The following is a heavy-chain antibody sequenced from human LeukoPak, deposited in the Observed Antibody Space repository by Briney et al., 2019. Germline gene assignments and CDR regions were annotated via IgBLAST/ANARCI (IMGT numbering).Heavy chain of an antibody. CDR3: ANIHVGNSRTFLDY. V-gene: IGHV3-30*18. CDR2: ISYDGSNK. J-gene: IGHJ4*02. D-gene: IGHD4-23*01. CDR1: GFSFSTYG. Sequence: GGSLRLSCAASGFSFSTYGMHWVRQAPGKGLEWVAVISYDGSNKYYADSVKGRFTISRDNSKNTLYLQMNSLRAEDTAVYYCANIHVGNSRTFLDYWGQGTLVTVSS.